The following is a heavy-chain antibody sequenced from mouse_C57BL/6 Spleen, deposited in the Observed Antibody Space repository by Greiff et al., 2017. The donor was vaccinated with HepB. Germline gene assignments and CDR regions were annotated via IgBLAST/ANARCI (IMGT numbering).Heavy chain of an antibody. Sequence: QVQLKQPGAELVMPGASVKLSCKASGYTFTSYWMHWVKQRPGQGLEWIGEIDPSDSYTNYNQKFKGKSTLTVDKSPSTAYMQLSSLTSEDSAVYYCARGADDGAMDYWGQGTSGTVSS. CDR1: GYTFTSYW. D-gene: IGHD2-3*01. J-gene: IGHJ4*01. V-gene: IGHV1-69*01. CDR3: ARGADDGAMDY. CDR2: IDPSDSYT.